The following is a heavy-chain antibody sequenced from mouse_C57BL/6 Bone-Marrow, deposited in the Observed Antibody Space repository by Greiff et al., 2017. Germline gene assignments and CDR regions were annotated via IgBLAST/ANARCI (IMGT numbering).Heavy chain of an antibody. CDR2: IDPNSGGT. D-gene: IGHD1-1*01. J-gene: IGHJ1*03. V-gene: IGHV1-62-3*01. Sequence: VKQSCKASGYTFTSYWMHWVKQRPGRGLEWIGRIDPNSGGTKYNEKFKSKATLTVDKPSSTAYMELHSLTSEDSAVYFCARDYGSSYWYFDVWGTGTTVTVSS. CDR3: ARDYGSSYWYFDV. CDR1: GYTFTSYW.